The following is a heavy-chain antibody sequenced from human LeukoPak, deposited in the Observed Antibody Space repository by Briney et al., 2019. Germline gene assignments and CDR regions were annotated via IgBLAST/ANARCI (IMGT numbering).Heavy chain of an antibody. D-gene: IGHD2-21*01. CDR3: ARVGGAAEYYFDY. CDR1: GGSISSYY. CDR2: IYYSGST. Sequence: PSETLSLTCTVSGGSISSYYWSWIRQPPGKGLEWIGYIYYSGSTNYNPSLKSRVTISVDTSKNQFSLKLSSVTAADTAVYHCARVGGAAEYYFDYWGQGTLVTVSS. J-gene: IGHJ4*02. V-gene: IGHV4-59*01.